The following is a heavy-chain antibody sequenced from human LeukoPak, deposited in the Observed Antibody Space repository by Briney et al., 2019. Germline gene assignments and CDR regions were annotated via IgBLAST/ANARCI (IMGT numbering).Heavy chain of an antibody. J-gene: IGHJ4*02. CDR3: ASKPRGESRPFDY. D-gene: IGHD3-16*01. V-gene: IGHV1-3*01. CDR2: INVASGDT. Sequence: GASVKVSCKASGYTFTAHAVHWVRQAPGQRVEWMGWINVASGDTGYSQRFQDRVTITRDTSASTGYMEMSSLISEDTAVYYCASKPRGESRPFDYWGQGTLVTVSS. CDR1: GYTFTAHA.